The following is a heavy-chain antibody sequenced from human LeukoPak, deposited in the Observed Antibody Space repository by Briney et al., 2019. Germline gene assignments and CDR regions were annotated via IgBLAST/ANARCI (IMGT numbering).Heavy chain of an antibody. V-gene: IGHV3-7*01. CDR2: IKEDGSEK. J-gene: IGHJ4*02. D-gene: IGHD3-22*01. CDR3: ARDRSYYDSSGYQGDFDY. CDR1: GFTFSNYW. Sequence: GGSLRLSCAASGFTFSNYWMSWVRQAPGKGLEWVANIKEDGSEKYYVDSVKGRFTISRDNAKNSLYLQMNSLRAEDTAVYYCARDRSYYDSSGYQGDFDYWGQGTLVTVSS.